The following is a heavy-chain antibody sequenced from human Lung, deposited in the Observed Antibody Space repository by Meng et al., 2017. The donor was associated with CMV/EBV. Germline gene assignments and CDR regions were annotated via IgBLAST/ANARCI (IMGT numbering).Heavy chain of an antibody. D-gene: IGHD3-22*01. Sequence: GAGLGLWMPTTLLSLTCPVSGGCISRCVYSWSWTRQPPGKGLEWIGYIYYSGSTYYTPSLKSRVTISVDTSKNQFSLKLSSVTAADTAVYYCARGYYDSSGYGYWYFDLWGRGTLVTVSS. CDR2: IYYSGST. CDR3: ARGYYDSSGYGYWYFDL. CDR1: GGCISRCVYS. J-gene: IGHJ2*01. V-gene: IGHV4-30-4*01.